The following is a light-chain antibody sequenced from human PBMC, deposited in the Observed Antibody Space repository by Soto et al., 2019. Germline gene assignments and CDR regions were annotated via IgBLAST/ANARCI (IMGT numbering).Light chain of an antibody. Sequence: EIVLTQSPGTLSLSPGERATLSCRASQSVTSTHLAWYQQKPGQAPRLLIYAASTRATGTPDRFSGSGSGTGFTLTISRLEPEDFAVYYCQQYGSSPWPFGQGTKGKSN. CDR1: QSVTSTH. CDR3: QQYGSSPWP. CDR2: AAS. V-gene: IGKV3-20*01. J-gene: IGKJ1*01.